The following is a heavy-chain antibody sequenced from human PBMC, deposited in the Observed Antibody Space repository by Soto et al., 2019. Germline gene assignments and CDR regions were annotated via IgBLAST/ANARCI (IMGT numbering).Heavy chain of an antibody. CDR1: GYTFTGYY. Sequence: ASVKVSCKASGYTFTGYYMHWVRQAPGQGLEWMGWIGPNSGDTDYAQKFQGRVTMTRDTSISTAYMELGGLRSDDTAVYSCAREASLSGYSSARELDYWGQGTLVTVSS. CDR2: IGPNSGDT. V-gene: IGHV1-2*02. D-gene: IGHD6-25*01. CDR3: AREASLSGYSSARELDY. J-gene: IGHJ4*02.